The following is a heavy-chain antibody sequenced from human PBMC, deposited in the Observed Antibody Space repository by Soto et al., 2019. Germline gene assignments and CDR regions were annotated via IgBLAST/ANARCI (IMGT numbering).Heavy chain of an antibody. CDR2: IYHSGST. Sequence: QLQLQESGSGLVKPSQTLSLTCAVSGGSISSGGYSWSWIRQPPGKGLEWIGYIYHSGSTYYNPSIKIRVTMSVDRSKNQFSLKLSSVTAADTAVYYCARTITMVRGVIRGTNWFDPWGQGTLVTVSS. D-gene: IGHD3-10*01. CDR1: GGSISSGGYS. V-gene: IGHV4-30-2*01. J-gene: IGHJ5*02. CDR3: ARTITMVRGVIRGTNWFDP.